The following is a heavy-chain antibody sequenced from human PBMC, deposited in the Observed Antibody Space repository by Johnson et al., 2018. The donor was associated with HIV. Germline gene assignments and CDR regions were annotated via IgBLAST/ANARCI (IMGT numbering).Heavy chain of an antibody. CDR3: AKSTRGNWGSCFDI. V-gene: IGHV3-66*01. J-gene: IGHJ3*02. CDR2: IYDGGTT. Sequence: MLLVESGGGLVQPGGSLRLSCAASGFTVSSNYMSWVRQAPGKGLEWVSFIYDGGTTYYADSVKGRFTISRDNAKNSLYLHMNSLRAEDTAVYYCAKSTRGNWGSCFDIWGQGTMVTVSS. D-gene: IGHD7-27*01. CDR1: GFTVSSNY.